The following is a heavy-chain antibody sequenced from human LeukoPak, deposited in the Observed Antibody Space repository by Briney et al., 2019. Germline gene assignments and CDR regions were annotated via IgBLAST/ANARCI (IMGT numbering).Heavy chain of an antibody. CDR2: IYYSGST. CDR3: ARGHMKPYDTGPNGNYYYYYGMDV. D-gene: IGHD2-8*01. J-gene: IGHJ6*02. Sequence: SETLSLTCTVSGGSVSSGSYYWSWIRQPPGKGLEWIGYIYYSGSTNYNPSFKSRVTISVDTSKNQFSLKLSSVTAADTAVYYCARGHMKPYDTGPNGNYYYYYGMDVWGQGTTVTVSS. V-gene: IGHV4-61*01. CDR1: GGSVSSGSYY.